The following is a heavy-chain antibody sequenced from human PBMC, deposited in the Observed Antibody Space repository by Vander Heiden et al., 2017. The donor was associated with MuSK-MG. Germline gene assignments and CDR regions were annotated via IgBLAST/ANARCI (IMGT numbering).Heavy chain of an antibody. V-gene: IGHV3-30*04. D-gene: IGHD3-10*01. CDR2: ISYDGSNK. CDR3: ARDSRGVRYYYGMDV. J-gene: IGHJ6*02. CDR1: GFTFSSYA. Sequence: QVQLVESGGGVVQPGRSLRLSCAASGFTFSSYAMHWVRQAPGKGLEWVAVISYDGSNKYYADSVKGRFTISRDNSKNTLYLQMNSLRAEDTAVYYCARDSRGVRYYYGMDVWGQGTTVTVSS.